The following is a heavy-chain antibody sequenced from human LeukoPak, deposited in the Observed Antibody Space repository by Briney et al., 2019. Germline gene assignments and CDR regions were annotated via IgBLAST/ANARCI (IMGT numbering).Heavy chain of an antibody. CDR1: GGSISSGGYS. D-gene: IGHD1-26*01. J-gene: IGHJ4*02. V-gene: IGHV4-30-2*01. CDR3: ARHGGYSGSYFDY. Sequence: PSQTLSLTCAVSGGSISSGGYSWSWIRQPPGKGLEWIGYIYHSGSTYYNPSLKSRVTISVDTSKNQFSLKLSSVTAADTAVYYCARHGGYSGSYFDYWGQGTLVTVSS. CDR2: IYHSGST.